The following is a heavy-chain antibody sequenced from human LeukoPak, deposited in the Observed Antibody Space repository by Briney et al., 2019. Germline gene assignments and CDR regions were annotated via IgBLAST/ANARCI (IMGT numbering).Heavy chain of an antibody. D-gene: IGHD3-10*01. J-gene: IGHJ4*02. CDR3: ARNRAGMVRGVIDY. CDR2: ISSSSSYI. V-gene: IGHV3-21*01. CDR1: GFTFSSYS. Sequence: PGGSLRLSCAASGFTFSSYSMNWVRQAPGKGLEWVSSISSSSSYIYYAYSVKGRFTISRDNAKNSLYLQMNSLRAEDTAVYYCARNRAGMVRGVIDYWGQGTLVTVSS.